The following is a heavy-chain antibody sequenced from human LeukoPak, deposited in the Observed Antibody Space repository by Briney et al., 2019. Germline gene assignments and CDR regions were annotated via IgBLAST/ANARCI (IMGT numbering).Heavy chain of an antibody. Sequence: GASVKVSCKASGYTFTSYDINWVRQATGQGLEWMGWMNPNSGNTGYAQKFQGRVTMTRNTSISTAYMELSSLRSEDTAACYCARGRGSYAYFDGMDVWGQGTTVTVSS. J-gene: IGHJ6*02. D-gene: IGHD5-18*01. V-gene: IGHV1-8*01. CDR3: ARGRGSYAYFDGMDV. CDR2: MNPNSGNT. CDR1: GYTFTSYD.